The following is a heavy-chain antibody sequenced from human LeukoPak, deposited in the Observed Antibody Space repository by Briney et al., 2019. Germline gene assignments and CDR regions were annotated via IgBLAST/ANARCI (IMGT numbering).Heavy chain of an antibody. V-gene: IGHV3-66*02. D-gene: IGHD3-9*01. J-gene: IGHJ6*04. CDR1: GFTVSSNY. Sequence: GGSLRLSCAASGFTVSSNYIGWVRQAPGKGLEWVSVIYSGGSTYYADYVKGRLTLYRDNSKNTQYLQMNSLRAEDTAVYYCARDHHYDIVTGRQDSDVWGKGTPVTVSS. CDR3: ARDHHYDIVTGRQDSDV. CDR2: IYSGGST.